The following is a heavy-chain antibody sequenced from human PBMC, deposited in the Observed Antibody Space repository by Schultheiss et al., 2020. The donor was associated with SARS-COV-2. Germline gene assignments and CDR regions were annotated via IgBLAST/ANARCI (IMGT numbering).Heavy chain of an antibody. CDR1: GFTFSSYG. J-gene: IGHJ6*02. CDR3: AKGGRYYYYGMDV. Sequence: GGSLRLSCAASGFTFSSYGMHWVRQAPGKGLEWVSVIYSGGSTYYADSVKGRFTISRDNSKNTLYLQMNSLRAEDTAVYYCAKGGRYYYYGMDVWGQGTTVTVSS. D-gene: IGHD6-25*01. V-gene: IGHV3-NL1*01. CDR2: IYSGGST.